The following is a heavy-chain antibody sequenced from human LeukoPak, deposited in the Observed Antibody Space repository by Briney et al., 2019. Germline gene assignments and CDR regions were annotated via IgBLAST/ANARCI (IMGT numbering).Heavy chain of an antibody. D-gene: IGHD3-10*01. Sequence: ASVKVSCKASGYTFTGYYMHWVRQAPGQGLEWMGWINPNSGGTNYAQKFQGRVTMTRDTSISTAYMELSRLRSDDTAMYYCARDQYYYGSGSYNDYYYGMDVWGQGTTVTVSS. J-gene: IGHJ6*02. CDR3: ARDQYYYGSGSYNDYYYGMDV. V-gene: IGHV1-2*02. CDR1: GYTFTGYY. CDR2: INPNSGGT.